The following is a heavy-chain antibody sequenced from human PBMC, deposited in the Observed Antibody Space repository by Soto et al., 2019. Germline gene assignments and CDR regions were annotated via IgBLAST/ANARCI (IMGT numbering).Heavy chain of an antibody. CDR3: AACIAVAGPDDYYYYYGMDV. D-gene: IGHD6-19*01. CDR2: IVVGSGNT. Sequence: GASVKVSCKASGFTFTSSAVQWVRQARGQRLEWIGWIVVGSGNTNYAQKFQERVTITRDMSTGTAYMELSSLRSEDTAVYYCAACIAVAGPDDYYYYYGMDVWGQGTTVTVSS. J-gene: IGHJ6*02. CDR1: GFTFTSSA. V-gene: IGHV1-58*01.